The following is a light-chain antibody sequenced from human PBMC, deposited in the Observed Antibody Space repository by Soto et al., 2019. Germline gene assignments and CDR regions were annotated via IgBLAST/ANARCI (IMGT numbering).Light chain of an antibody. CDR1: QTVYNN. J-gene: IGKJ2*01. Sequence: DIVMTQSPATLSASPGESVTLSCSASQTVYNNLAWYQQKPGQAPRLLIFDASTRATGLPARFSGSGSGTEFTLTISSLQSEDFAVYYCQQYNIWPPKFIFGQGTKLV. V-gene: IGKV3-15*01. CDR3: QQYNIWPPKFI. CDR2: DAS.